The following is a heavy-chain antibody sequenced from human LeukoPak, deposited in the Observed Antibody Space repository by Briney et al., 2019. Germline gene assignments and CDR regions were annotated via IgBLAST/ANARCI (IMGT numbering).Heavy chain of an antibody. J-gene: IGHJ4*02. V-gene: IGHV4-39*07. CDR2: IYYSGST. CDR3: ARDKEDIVAD. CDR1: GGSFRSSSYY. D-gene: IGHD5-12*01. Sequence: SETLSLTCTVSGGSFRSSSYYWGWIRQTPGKGLEWIGCIYYSGSTYYNPSLKSRVTISVDTSENQFSLKLSSVTAADTAVYYCARDKEDIVADWGQGTLVTVSS.